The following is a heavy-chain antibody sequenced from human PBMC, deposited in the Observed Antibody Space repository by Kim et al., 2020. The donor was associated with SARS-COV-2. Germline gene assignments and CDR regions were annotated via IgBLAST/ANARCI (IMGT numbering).Heavy chain of an antibody. D-gene: IGHD2-2*01. Sequence: GGSLRLSCAASGFSFITYAMNWVRQAPGKGLEWVSVISGSGDRAYYADSVKGRFTISRDNSKNTLYLQMNSLRAEDTAVYYCAKGTTQVWQQPFYWGQGTLVTVSS. J-gene: IGHJ4*02. CDR1: GFSFITYA. CDR3: AKGTTQVWQQPFY. V-gene: IGHV3-23*01. CDR2: ISGSGDRA.